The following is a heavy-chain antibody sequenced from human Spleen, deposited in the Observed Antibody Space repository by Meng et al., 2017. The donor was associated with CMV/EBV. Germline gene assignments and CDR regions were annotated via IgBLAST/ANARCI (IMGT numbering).Heavy chain of an antibody. CDR2: ISDRSRTI. D-gene: IGHD1-26*01. CDR3: TRGVGVTVESGDY. CDR1: GFTFSSYS. V-gene: IGHV3-48*02. J-gene: IGHJ4*02. Sequence: LSLTCAASGFTFSSYSMNWVRQAPGKGLEWVAYISDRSRTIHYADSVKGRVTTSRDNAKKSLYLQMNSLRDEDTAVNYCTRGVGVTVESGDYWGQGRLVTVSS.